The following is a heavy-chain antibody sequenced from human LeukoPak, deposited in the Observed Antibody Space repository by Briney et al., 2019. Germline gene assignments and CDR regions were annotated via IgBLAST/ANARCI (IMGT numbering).Heavy chain of an antibody. CDR3: ARGRPDSSGYYDNYYFDY. D-gene: IGHD3-22*01. CDR1: GGSISSYY. Sequence: KPSETLSLTCTVSGGSISSYYWSWIRQPPGKGLEWIGYIYYSGSTNYNPSLKSRVTISVDTSKNQFSLKLSSVTAADTAVYNCARGRPDSSGYYDNYYFDYWDQGTLVTVSS. J-gene: IGHJ4*02. V-gene: IGHV4-59*01. CDR2: IYYSGST.